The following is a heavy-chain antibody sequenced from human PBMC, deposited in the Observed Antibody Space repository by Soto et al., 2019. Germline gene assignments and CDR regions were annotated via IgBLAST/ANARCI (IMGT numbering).Heavy chain of an antibody. D-gene: IGHD1-20*01. CDR2: SSSRGTTI. CDR1: GFTFSSYE. Sequence: LRLSCAASGFTFSSYEMNWVRQAPGKGLEWVSYSSSRGTTIYYADSVKGRFTMSRDNAKNSLYLQMNSLREDDTALYYCTKDINMGGVDVWGQGTKVT. CDR3: TKDINMGGVDV. J-gene: IGHJ6*02. V-gene: IGHV3-48*03.